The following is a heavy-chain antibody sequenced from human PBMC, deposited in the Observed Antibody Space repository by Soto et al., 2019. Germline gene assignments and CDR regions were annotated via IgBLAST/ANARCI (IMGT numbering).Heavy chain of an antibody. CDR1: GGTFSSYA. CDR2: IIPIFGTA. J-gene: IGHJ3*02. Sequence: QVQLVQSGAEVKKPGSSVKVSCKASGGTFSSYAVSWVRQAPGQGLEWMGGIIPIFGTANYAQKFQGRVTITADESTSTAYMELSSLRSEDTAVYYCARAMTTVAGGRKGAFDIWGQGTMVTVSS. D-gene: IGHD4-17*01. V-gene: IGHV1-69*01. CDR3: ARAMTTVAGGRKGAFDI.